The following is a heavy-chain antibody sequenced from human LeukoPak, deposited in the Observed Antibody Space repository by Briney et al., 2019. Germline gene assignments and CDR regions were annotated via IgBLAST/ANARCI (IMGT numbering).Heavy chain of an antibody. Sequence: GGSLRLSCTGSGFTFIEYGINWVRQAPGKGLEWVAFIRWDGKYTYYGDSVKGRFTISRDTSKNTLYLQMNSLRAEDTAVYYCARGRYSTFDYWGQGTLVTVSS. D-gene: IGHD3-3*01. CDR1: GFTFIEYG. J-gene: IGHJ4*02. CDR2: IRWDGKYT. CDR3: ARGRYSTFDY. V-gene: IGHV3-30*02.